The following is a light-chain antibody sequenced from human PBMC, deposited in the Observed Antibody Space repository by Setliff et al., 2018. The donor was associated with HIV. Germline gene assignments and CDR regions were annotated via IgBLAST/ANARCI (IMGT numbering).Light chain of an antibody. V-gene: IGLV2-14*01. CDR1: SSDVGGYNY. J-gene: IGLJ1*01. CDR3: SSYTSTYTLYV. Sequence: QSALTQPASVSGSPGQSITISCTGTSSDVGGYNYVSWYQHHPGKAPKLMIYEVTNRPSGVSTRFSGSKSGNTASLTISGLQAEDDANYYCSSYTSTYTLYVFGTGTKVIVL. CDR2: EVT.